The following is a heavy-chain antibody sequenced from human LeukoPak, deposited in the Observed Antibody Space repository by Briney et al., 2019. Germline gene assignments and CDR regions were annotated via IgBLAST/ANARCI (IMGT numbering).Heavy chain of an antibody. CDR2: IIPILGIA. CDR1: GGTFSSYA. V-gene: IGHV1-69*04. CDR3: ASLAVPGDYFDY. D-gene: IGHD3-10*02. Sequence: VASVKVSCKASGGTFSSYAISWVRQAPGQGLEWMGRIIPILGIANYAQKFQGRVTITADKSTSTAYTEQSSLRSEDTAVYYCASLAVPGDYFDYWGQGTLVTDSS. J-gene: IGHJ4*02.